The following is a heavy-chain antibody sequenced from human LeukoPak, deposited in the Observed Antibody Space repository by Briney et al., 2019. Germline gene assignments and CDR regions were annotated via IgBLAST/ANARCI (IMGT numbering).Heavy chain of an antibody. CDR1: GGSFSGYY. J-gene: IGHJ4*02. D-gene: IGHD6-13*01. V-gene: IGHV4-34*01. CDR2: INHSGST. Sequence: PSETLSLTCAVYGGSFSGYYWSWIRQPPGKGLEWIGEINHSGSTNYNPSLKSRVTISVDTSKNQFSLKLSSVTAADTAVYYCAHSSSWYFDYWGQGTLVTVSS. CDR3: AHSSSWYFDY.